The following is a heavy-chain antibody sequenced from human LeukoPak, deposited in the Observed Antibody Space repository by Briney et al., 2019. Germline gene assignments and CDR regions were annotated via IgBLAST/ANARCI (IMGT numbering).Heavy chain of an antibody. CDR2: IIPIFGTV. Sequence: ASVKVSCKASGGTFSSYAISWVRQAPGQGLEWMGGIIPIFGTVNYAQKFQGRVTITADESTSTAYMELSSLRSEDTAVYYCARDGARGATIFLGAFDIWGQGTMVTVSS. CDR1: GGTFSSYA. J-gene: IGHJ3*02. CDR3: ARDGARGATIFLGAFDI. D-gene: IGHD5-12*01. V-gene: IGHV1-69*13.